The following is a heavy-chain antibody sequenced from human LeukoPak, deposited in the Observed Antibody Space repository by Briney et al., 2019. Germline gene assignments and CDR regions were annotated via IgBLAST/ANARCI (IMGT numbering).Heavy chain of an antibody. CDR3: TTALWFGELSLSDY. Sequence: NPGGSLRLSCAASGFTFSNAWMSRVRQAPGKGLEWVGRIKSKTDGCTTDYAAPVKGRFTISRDDSKKTLYLQMNSLKTEDTAVYYCTTALWFGELSLSDYWGQGTLVTVSS. J-gene: IGHJ4*02. CDR2: IKSKTDGCTT. D-gene: IGHD3-10*01. CDR1: GFTFSNAW. V-gene: IGHV3-15*01.